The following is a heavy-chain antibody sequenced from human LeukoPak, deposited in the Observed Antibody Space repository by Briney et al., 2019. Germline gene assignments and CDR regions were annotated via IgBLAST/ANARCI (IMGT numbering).Heavy chain of an antibody. D-gene: IGHD3-10*01. CDR3: ARELFGSGSCPDY. CDR2: VWHDGSNR. CDR1: GFTFSSYA. J-gene: IGHJ4*02. V-gene: IGHV3-33*01. Sequence: GGSLRLPCTAPGFTFSSYAIHWIRQAPGKGLEWVALVWHDGSNRYYADSVKGRFTISRDNSKNTVYLQMNSLRAEDTAVYYCARELFGSGSCPDYWGQGTPVTVSS.